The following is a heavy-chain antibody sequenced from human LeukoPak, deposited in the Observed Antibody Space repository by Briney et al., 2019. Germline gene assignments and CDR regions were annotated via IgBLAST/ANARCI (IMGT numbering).Heavy chain of an antibody. V-gene: IGHV3-43*02. CDR1: GFTFDDYA. Sequence: GGSLRLSCAASGFTFDDYAMHWVRQAPGKGLEWVSLISGDGGSTYYGDSVKGRFTISRDNSKNSLYLQMNRLGTEDTALYYCAKDSSGYYYVFQHWGQGTLVTVSS. J-gene: IGHJ1*01. CDR3: AKDSSGYYYVFQH. CDR2: ISGDGGST. D-gene: IGHD3-22*01.